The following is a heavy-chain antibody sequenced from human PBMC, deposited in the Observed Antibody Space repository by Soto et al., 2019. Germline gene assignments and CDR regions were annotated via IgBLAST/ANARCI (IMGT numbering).Heavy chain of an antibody. CDR2: MNPNSGNT. Sequence: QVQLVQSGAEVKKPGASVKVSCKASGYTFTSHDINWVRQATGQGLEWMGWMNPNSGNTGYAPKFQGRVTMTSNTSINTAYRELSSLRSEDTSVYYCARWDYGVDPRFRYWGQGTLVTVSS. V-gene: IGHV1-8*02. D-gene: IGHD4-17*01. J-gene: IGHJ4*02. CDR3: ARWDYGVDPRFRY. CDR1: GYTFTSHD.